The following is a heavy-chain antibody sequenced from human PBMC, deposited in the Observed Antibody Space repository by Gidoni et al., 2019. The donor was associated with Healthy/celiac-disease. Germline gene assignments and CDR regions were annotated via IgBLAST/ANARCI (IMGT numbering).Heavy chain of an antibody. V-gene: IGHV4-34*01. Sequence: QVQLQQWGAGLLKPSETLSLTCAVYGGSFSGYYWGWIRQPPGKGLEWIGEINHSGSTNYNPSLKSRVTISVDTSKNQFSLKLSSVTAADTAVYYCARAWGPLSLGYWGQGTLVTVSS. CDR2: INHSGST. D-gene: IGHD3-16*01. CDR1: GGSFSGYY. CDR3: ARAWGPLSLGY. J-gene: IGHJ4*02.